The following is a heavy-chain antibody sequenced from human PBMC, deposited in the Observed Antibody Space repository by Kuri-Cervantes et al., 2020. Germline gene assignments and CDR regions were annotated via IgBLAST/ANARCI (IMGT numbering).Heavy chain of an antibody. D-gene: IGHD3-10*01. CDR3: ARVQTRLWFRRGYFDY. CDR2: ISTYNGNT. J-gene: IGHJ4*02. CDR1: GYTFTSYG. Sequence: ASVKVSCKASGYTFTSYGISWVRQAPGQGLDWMGWISTYNGNTNYAQKLQGSVTITTDTSTSTDYMELRRLRSDDSAVYKCARVQTRLWFRRGYFDYWGQGTLVTVSS. V-gene: IGHV1-18*01.